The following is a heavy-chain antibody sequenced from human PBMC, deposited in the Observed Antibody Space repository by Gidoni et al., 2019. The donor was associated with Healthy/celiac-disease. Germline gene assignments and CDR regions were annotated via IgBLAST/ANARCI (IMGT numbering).Heavy chain of an antibody. D-gene: IGHD1-26*01. CDR1: GFTFSSYS. Sequence: EVQLVESGGGLVKPGGSLRLSCAASGFTFSSYSMNWVRQAPGKGLEWVSSISSSSSYIYYADSVKGRFTISRDNAKNSLYLQMNSLRAEDTAVYYCARGEGAAPWFDYWGQGTLVTVSS. CDR2: ISSSSSYI. J-gene: IGHJ4*02. V-gene: IGHV3-21*01. CDR3: ARGEGAAPWFDY.